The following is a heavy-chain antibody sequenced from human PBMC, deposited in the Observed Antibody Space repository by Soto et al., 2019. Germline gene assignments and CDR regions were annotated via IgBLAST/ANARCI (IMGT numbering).Heavy chain of an antibody. D-gene: IGHD2-21*02. CDR2: ISYDGSDK. V-gene: IGHV3-30-3*01. CDR1: GFTFSPYT. Sequence: GGSLRLSCAASGFTFSPYTMHWVRQTPGKGLEWVAVISYDGSDKYYAGSVRGRFTISRDNSKNTLFLQMNSLRAEDTALYYCARGGGFCGADCYKGGIDYWGQGALVTVSS. CDR3: ARGGGFCGADCYKGGIDY. J-gene: IGHJ4*02.